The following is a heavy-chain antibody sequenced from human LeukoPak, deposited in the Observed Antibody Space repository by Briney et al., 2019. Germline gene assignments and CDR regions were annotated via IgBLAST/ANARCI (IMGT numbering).Heavy chain of an antibody. CDR3: ARDRGAVAVAGVDY. D-gene: IGHD6-19*01. Sequence: GGSLTLFWAASGXNFSSYSMNWVRQAPGKGLDWVSHVSSSSSIIYYADSVKGRFTISRVNAKNSLYLEMNSLRDEDTAVYYCARDRGAVAVAGVDYWGQGTLVTVSS. J-gene: IGHJ4*02. CDR1: GXNFSSYS. CDR2: VSSSSSII. V-gene: IGHV3-48*02.